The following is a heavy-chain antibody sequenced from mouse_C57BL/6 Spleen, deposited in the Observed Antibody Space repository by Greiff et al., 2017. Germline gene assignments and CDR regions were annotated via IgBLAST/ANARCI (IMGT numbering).Heavy chain of an antibody. CDR1: GYTFTSYW. CDR2: IDPSASYT. J-gene: IGHJ2*01. CDR3: ASTGTRGGY. V-gene: IGHV1-59*01. D-gene: IGHD4-1*01. Sequence: VQLQQPGAELVRPGTSVKLSCTASGYTFTSYWMHWVKQRPGQGLEWIGVIDPSASYTNYTPQFKGQATLTVDTSSSTAYMQLSSLTSEDAAVYDCASTGTRGGYWGQGTTLTVSS.